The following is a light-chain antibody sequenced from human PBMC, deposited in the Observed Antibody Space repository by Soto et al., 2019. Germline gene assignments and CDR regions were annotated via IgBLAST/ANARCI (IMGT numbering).Light chain of an antibody. V-gene: IGKV1-8*01. CDR1: QGISSY. J-gene: IGKJ3*01. Sequence: AIRMTQSPSSLSASTGDRVTITCRASQGISSYLAWYQQKPGKAPKLLIYAASTLQSGVPSRFSGSGSGTDFTLTISCLQSEDFATYYCQQYYSYPAFTFGPGKKVDI. CDR3: QQYYSYPAFT. CDR2: AAS.